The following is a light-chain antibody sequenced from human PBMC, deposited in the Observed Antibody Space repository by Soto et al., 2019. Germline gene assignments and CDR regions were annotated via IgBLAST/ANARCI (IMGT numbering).Light chain of an antibody. J-gene: IGKJ4*01. V-gene: IGKV3-11*01. CDR1: QSVSRY. CDR3: QQRSDWPST. CDR2: DAS. Sequence: EIVLTQSPATLSLSPGERATLSCRASQSVSRYLAWYQQKPGQAPRLLIYDASNRATGIPARFSGSGSGTDFTLTISSLAPEDFAVYYCQQRSDWPSTFGRGTKVQIK.